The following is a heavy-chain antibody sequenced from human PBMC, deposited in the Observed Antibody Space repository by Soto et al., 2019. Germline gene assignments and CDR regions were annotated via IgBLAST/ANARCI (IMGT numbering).Heavy chain of an antibody. V-gene: IGHV1-69*01. CDR3: ARSQGSSTSLEIYYYYYYGMDV. CDR2: IIPISGRA. J-gene: IGHJ6*02. D-gene: IGHD2-2*01. CDR1: GGNFSSYA. Sequence: QVQLVQSGAEVKKPGSSVKVSCKASGGNFSSYAISWVRQAPGQGLEWMGGIIPISGRAIYAQKFQGRVTVTANESTRTAYMELSSLKSEDTAVYYCARSQGSSTSLEIYYYYYYGMDVWGQGTTVTVSS.